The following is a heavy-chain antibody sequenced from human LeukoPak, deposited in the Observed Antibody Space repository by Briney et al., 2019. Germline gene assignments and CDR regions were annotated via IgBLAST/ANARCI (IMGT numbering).Heavy chain of an antibody. J-gene: IGHJ4*02. CDR1: GYTFTDYY. V-gene: IGHV1-2*02. CDR2: INPKSGVT. CDR3: ARALGNYYDSTVYQAY. Sequence: ASMKVSCKTSGYTFTDYYIHWVRQAPGQGLEWMGWINPKSGVTNYAQKFQGRVTLTSDTSVSTAYMDLSSLASGDTAVYYCARALGNYYDSTVYQAYWGQGQLVTVSS. D-gene: IGHD3-22*01.